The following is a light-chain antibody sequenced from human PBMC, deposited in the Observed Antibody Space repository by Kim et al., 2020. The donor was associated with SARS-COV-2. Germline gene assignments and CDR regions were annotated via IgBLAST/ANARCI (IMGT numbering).Light chain of an antibody. J-gene: IGKJ1*01. Sequence: DIQMTQSPSTLSASVGDRVTITCRASQRISSWLAWYQQKPGEAPGLLIYKASSLESGVPSRFSGSGSGTEFTLTINSLQPDDFTTYYCQQYNSYPWTFGQGTKVDIK. CDR1: QRISSW. CDR3: QQYNSYPWT. CDR2: KAS. V-gene: IGKV1-5*03.